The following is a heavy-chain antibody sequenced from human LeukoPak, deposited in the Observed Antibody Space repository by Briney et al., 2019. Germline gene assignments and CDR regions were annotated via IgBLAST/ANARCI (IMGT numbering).Heavy chain of an antibody. V-gene: IGHV3-21*01. CDR1: GFTFSSYS. CDR3: ARDWDSSGYLDY. D-gene: IGHD3-22*01. CDR2: ISSSSTYI. J-gene: IGHJ4*02. Sequence: GGSVRLPCAASGFTFSSYSMNWVRQAPGKGLEWVSSISSSSTYIYYADSVKGRFTISRDNAKNSLYLQMNSLRAEDTAVYYCARDWDSSGYLDYWGQGTLVTVSS.